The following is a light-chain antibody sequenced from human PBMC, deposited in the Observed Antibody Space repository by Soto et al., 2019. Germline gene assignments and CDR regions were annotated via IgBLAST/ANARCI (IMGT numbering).Light chain of an antibody. CDR1: SSDVGGYNY. CDR2: DVS. V-gene: IGLV2-14*03. CDR3: SSYTGSTTLVI. Sequence: QSVLTQPASVSGSPGQSITISCTGTSSDVGGYNYVSWYRQHPGKAPKLMIYDVSNRPSGVSDRFSGSRSGNTASLTISGLQAEDEAHYYCSSYTGSTTLVIFGGGTKVTVL. J-gene: IGLJ2*01.